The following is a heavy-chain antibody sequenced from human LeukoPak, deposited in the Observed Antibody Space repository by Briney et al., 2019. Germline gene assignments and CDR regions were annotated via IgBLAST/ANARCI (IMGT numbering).Heavy chain of an antibody. J-gene: IGHJ4*02. CDR2: IIPIFGTA. CDR1: GGTFSSYA. CDR3: ARDSLHVDTAMVNDY. V-gene: IGHV1-69*13. Sequence: ASVKVSCKVSGGTFSSYAISLVRQAPGQGLEWMGGIIPIFGTANYAQKFQGRVTITADESTSTAYMELSSLRSEDTAVYYCARDSLHVDTAMVNDYWGQGTLVTVSS. D-gene: IGHD5-18*01.